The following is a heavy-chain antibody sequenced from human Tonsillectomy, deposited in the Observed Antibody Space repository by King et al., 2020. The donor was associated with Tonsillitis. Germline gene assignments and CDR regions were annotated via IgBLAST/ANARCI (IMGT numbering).Heavy chain of an antibody. CDR2: IYCSGST. J-gene: IGHJ4*02. CDR1: GGSISSYY. CDR3: ARVYYYDSNGYYYWYSFDY. Sequence: VQLQESGPGLVKPSETLSLTCTVSGGSISSYYWSWIRQPPGKGLECIGYIYCSGSTNYNPSLKSRVTISIDTSKNQFSLKLSSVTAADTAVYYCARVYYYDSNGYYYWYSFDYWGQGTLVTVSS. V-gene: IGHV4-59*01. D-gene: IGHD3-22*01.